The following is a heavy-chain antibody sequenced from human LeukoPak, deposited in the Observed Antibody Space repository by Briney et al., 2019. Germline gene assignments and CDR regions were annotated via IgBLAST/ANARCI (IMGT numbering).Heavy chain of an antibody. V-gene: IGHV3-21*04. D-gene: IGHD3-22*01. CDR3: AKDQGGSGYYYVPFDY. J-gene: IGHJ4*02. Sequence: GGSLRLSCAASGFTFSSYSMNWVRQAPGKGLEWVSSISSSSSYIYYADSVKGRFTISRDNSKNTLYLQMNSLRAEDTAVYYCAKDQGGSGYYYVPFDYWGQGTLVTVSS. CDR2: ISSSSSYI. CDR1: GFTFSSYS.